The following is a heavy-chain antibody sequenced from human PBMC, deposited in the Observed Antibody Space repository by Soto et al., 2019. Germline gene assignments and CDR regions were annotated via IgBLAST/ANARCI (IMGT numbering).Heavy chain of an antibody. CDR3: TTDSPDIVVVPAAIVY. V-gene: IGHV3-15*01. D-gene: IGHD2-2*02. CDR2: IKSKSDGGTT. J-gene: IGHJ4*02. CDR1: GFTFSNAW. Sequence: GGSLRLSCAASGFTFSNAWMSWVRQAPGKGLEWVGRIKSKSDGGTTAYAAPVKGRFTISRDDSKNTLYLQMNSLKTEETAVYYCTTDSPDIVVVPAAIVYWGQGTLVTVSS.